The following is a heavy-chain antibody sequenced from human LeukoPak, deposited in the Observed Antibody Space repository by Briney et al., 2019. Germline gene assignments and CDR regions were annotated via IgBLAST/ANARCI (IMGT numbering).Heavy chain of an antibody. V-gene: IGHV4-30-2*01. CDR2: IYHSGST. Sequence: SQTLSLTCTVSGGSISSGGYYWSWIRQPPGKGLERIGYIYHSGSTYYNPSLKSRVTISVDRSKNQFSLKLSSVTAADTAVYYCARESRAYGSAYWGQGTLVTVSS. CDR3: ARESRAYGSAY. CDR1: GGSISSGGYY. J-gene: IGHJ4*02. D-gene: IGHD3-10*01.